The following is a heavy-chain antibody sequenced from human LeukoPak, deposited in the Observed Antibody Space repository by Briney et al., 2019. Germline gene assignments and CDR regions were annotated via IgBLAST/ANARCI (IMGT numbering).Heavy chain of an antibody. Sequence: GASVKVSCKASGGTFSSYAISWVRQAPGQGLEWMGGIIPIFGTANYAQKFQGRVTITADESTSTAYMELSSLRSEDTAVYYRARSGVTGYDSSGYYPSKYFQHWGQGTLVTVSS. V-gene: IGHV1-69*01. D-gene: IGHD3-22*01. CDR1: GGTFSSYA. CDR2: IIPIFGTA. CDR3: ARSGVTGYDSSGYYPSKYFQH. J-gene: IGHJ1*01.